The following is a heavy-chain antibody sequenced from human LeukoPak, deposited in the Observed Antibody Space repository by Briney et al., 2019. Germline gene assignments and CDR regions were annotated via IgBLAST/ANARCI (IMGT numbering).Heavy chain of an antibody. V-gene: IGHV4-34*01. CDR3: ARGPTISGTGYFDY. J-gene: IGHJ4*03. Sequence: PSETLSLTCAVYGESFNRYYWSWIRQSPGKGLEWIAEIDHRGDTNYNPSVKGRVIISIDTSKNQFSLKVKSVTATDTAAYYCARGPTISGTGYFDYWGQGTLVTVSS. D-gene: IGHD1-7*01. CDR2: IDHRGDT. CDR1: GESFNRYY.